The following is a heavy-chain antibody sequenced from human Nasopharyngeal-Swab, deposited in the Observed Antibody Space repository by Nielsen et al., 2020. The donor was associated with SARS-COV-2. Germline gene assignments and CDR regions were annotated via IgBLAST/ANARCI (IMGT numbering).Heavy chain of an antibody. J-gene: IGHJ4*02. CDR2: ISWNSGSM. D-gene: IGHD1-26*01. Sequence: SLKISCAASGFTFDNYAMHWVRQAPGKGLEWVSGISWNSGSMGYADSVKGRFTISRDNAKNSLYLQMNSLRAEDTALYYCAKFVEGGSYGYYFDYWGQGTLVTVSS. V-gene: IGHV3-9*01. CDR1: GFTFDNYA. CDR3: AKFVEGGSYGYYFDY.